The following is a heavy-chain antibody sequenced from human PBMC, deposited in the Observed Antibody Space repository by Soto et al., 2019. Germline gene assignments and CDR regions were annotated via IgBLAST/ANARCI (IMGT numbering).Heavy chain of an antibody. V-gene: IGHV4-34*01. J-gene: IGHJ4*02. CDR2: INHSGST. D-gene: IGHD4-17*01. Sequence: QVQLQQWGAGLLKPSETLSLTCAVYGGSFSGYYWSWIRQPPGKGLGWIGEINHSGSTNYNPSLKGRVXXXVXPSKNQFALKMSSVTAADTAVYYCSRGRRTAVTIDYWGQGTLVTVSS. CDR1: GGSFSGYY. CDR3: SRGRRTAVTIDY.